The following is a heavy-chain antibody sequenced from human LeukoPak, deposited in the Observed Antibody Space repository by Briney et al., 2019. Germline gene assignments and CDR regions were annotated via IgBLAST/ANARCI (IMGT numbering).Heavy chain of an antibody. Sequence: GGSLRLSCAASGFTVSSNYMSWVRQAPGKGLEWVSVIYSGGSTYYADSVKGRSTISRDNSKNTLYLQMNSLRAEDTAVYYCARAGVGAVAGTDYWGQGTLVTVSS. J-gene: IGHJ4*02. CDR1: GFTVSSNY. CDR3: ARAGVGAVAGTDY. D-gene: IGHD6-19*01. CDR2: IYSGGST. V-gene: IGHV3-53*01.